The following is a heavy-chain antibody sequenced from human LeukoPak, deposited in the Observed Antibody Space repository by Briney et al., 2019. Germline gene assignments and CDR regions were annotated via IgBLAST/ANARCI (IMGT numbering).Heavy chain of an antibody. J-gene: IGHJ6*03. CDR3: AKVARLGGNSFYYYMDV. CDR1: GFTFRSYW. D-gene: IGHD3-16*01. Sequence: GGSLRLSCAAYGFTFRSYWMTWVRQAPGKGLEWVANIKEDGSEKYYVDSVRGRFTISRDNAKNSLYLHMNSLRVEDTAAYYCAKVARLGGNSFYYYMDVWGKGTSVTISS. V-gene: IGHV3-7*01. CDR2: IKEDGSEK.